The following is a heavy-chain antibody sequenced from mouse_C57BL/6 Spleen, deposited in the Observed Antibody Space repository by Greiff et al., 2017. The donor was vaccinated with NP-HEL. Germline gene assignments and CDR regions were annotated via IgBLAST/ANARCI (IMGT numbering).Heavy chain of an antibody. CDR1: GFTFSDYG. CDR3: ASYYSIAWFAY. V-gene: IGHV5-17*01. D-gene: IGHD2-5*01. CDR2: ISSGSSTI. J-gene: IGHJ3*01. Sequence: EVMLVESGGGLVKPGGSLKLSCAASGFTFSDYGMHWVRQAPEKGLEWVAYISSGSSTIYYADTVKGRFTISRDNAKSTLFLQMTSLRSEDTAMYYCASYYSIAWFAYWGQGTLVTVSA.